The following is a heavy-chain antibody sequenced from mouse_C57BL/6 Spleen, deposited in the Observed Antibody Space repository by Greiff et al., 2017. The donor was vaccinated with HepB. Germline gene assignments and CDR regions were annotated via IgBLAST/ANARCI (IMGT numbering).Heavy chain of an antibody. CDR2: INPNNGGT. Sequence: VQLQQSGPELVKPGASVKIPCKASGYTFTDYNMDWVKQSHGKSLEWIGDINPNNGGTIYNQKFKGKATLTVDKSSSTAYMELRSLTSEDTAAYDCARWYPYDYEGYWYFDVWGTGTTVTVSS. CDR3: ARWYPYDYEGYWYFDV. CDR1: GYTFTDYN. D-gene: IGHD2-4*01. J-gene: IGHJ1*03. V-gene: IGHV1-18*01.